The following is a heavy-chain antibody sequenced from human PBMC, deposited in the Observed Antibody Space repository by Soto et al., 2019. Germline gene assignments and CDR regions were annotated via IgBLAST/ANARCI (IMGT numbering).Heavy chain of an antibody. CDR2: IIPIFGTA. CDR1: GGTFSSYA. J-gene: IGHJ3*02. Sequence: QVQLVQSGAEVKKPGSSVKVSCKASGGTFSSYAISWVRQAPGQGLEWMGGIIPIFGTANYAQKFQGRVTITADESTSTAYMELSSLRSEDTAMYYCARVLRFLEWFPLAHAFDIWGQGTMVTVSS. V-gene: IGHV1-69*01. D-gene: IGHD3-3*01. CDR3: ARVLRFLEWFPLAHAFDI.